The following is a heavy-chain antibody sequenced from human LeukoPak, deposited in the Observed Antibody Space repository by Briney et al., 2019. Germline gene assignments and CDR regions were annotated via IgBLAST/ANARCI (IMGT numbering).Heavy chain of an antibody. CDR2: IKSKDDGGTT. CDR1: GLTFSSAW. CDR3: TTDYTSGNPY. D-gene: IGHD3-10*01. J-gene: IGHJ4*02. Sequence: GGSLRLSCAASGLTFSSAWMSWVRQAPGKGLEWVGRIKSKDDGGTTDYTAPVKVRFTVSRDDSKNTLYLQMNSLKTEDTAVYYCTTDYTSGNPYWGQGTLVTVSS. V-gene: IGHV3-15*01.